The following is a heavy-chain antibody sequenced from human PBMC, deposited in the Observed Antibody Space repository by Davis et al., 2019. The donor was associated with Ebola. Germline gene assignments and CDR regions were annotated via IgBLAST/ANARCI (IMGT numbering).Heavy chain of an antibody. CDR1: GGSISSSNW. D-gene: IGHD2-15*01. CDR2: IYHSGST. V-gene: IGHV4-4*02. CDR3: YCTSRLRPWFDP. Sequence: SETLSLTCTVSGGSISSSNWWRWVRQPPGKGLEWIGEIYHSGSTNYNPSLKSRVTISVDKSKNQFSLKRRSVTAADTAVYYCYCTSRLRPWFDPCGQGTLVTVSS. J-gene: IGHJ5*02.